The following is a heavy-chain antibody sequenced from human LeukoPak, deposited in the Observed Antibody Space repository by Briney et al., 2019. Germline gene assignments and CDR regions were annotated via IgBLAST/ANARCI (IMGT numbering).Heavy chain of an antibody. D-gene: IGHD2-15*01. CDR2: IYYSGST. Sequence: SETLSLTCTVSGGSISSSSYYWGWIRQPPGKGLEWIGSIYYSGSTYYNPSLKSRVTISVDTSKNQFSLKLSSVTAADTAVYYCARAPRLLPGGGYFDYWGQGTLVTVSS. V-gene: IGHV4-39*07. CDR3: ARAPRLLPGGGYFDY. CDR1: GGSISSSSYY. J-gene: IGHJ4*02.